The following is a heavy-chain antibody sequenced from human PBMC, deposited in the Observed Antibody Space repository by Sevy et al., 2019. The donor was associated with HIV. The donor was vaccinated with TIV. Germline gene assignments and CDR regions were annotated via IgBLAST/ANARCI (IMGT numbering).Heavy chain of an antibody. Sequence: GGSLRLSCAASGFTFTNAWMNWVRQAPGKGLEWVGRIKSKTDGGTTDYAAPVKCRFTISRDDSKNTLYLQMSRLQTEDTAVYYCTTALTIRTIETRGPNYWGQGTLVTDSS. CDR1: GFTFTNAW. J-gene: IGHJ4*02. D-gene: IGHD3-3*01. V-gene: IGHV3-15*07. CDR3: TTALTIRTIETRGPNY. CDR2: IKSKTDGGTT.